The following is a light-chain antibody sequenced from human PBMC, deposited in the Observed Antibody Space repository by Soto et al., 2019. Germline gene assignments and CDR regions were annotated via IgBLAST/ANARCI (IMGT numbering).Light chain of an antibody. CDR2: GAS. J-gene: IGKJ1*01. V-gene: IGKV3-20*01. CDR1: HRISRN. Sequence: EIVLAHSPATLSFSPGEIATLSFRASHRISRNLAWYQQKPGQAPRLLIYGASSRATGIPDRFSGSGSGTDFTLTISRLEPEDFAVYYCQQHGSSGTFGQGTKVDIK. CDR3: QQHGSSGT.